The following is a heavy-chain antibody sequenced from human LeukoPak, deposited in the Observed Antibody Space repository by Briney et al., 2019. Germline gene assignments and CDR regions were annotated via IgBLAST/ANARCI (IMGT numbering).Heavy chain of an antibody. J-gene: IGHJ4*02. CDR2: IYYSGST. D-gene: IGHD3-10*02. Sequence: SETLSLTCTVSGGSISSSSYYWGWIRQPPGKGLEWIGSIYYSGSTYYNPSLKSRVTISLDTSKNQFALKLSSVTAADTAVYYCAIFFVLGVMGFDYWGQGTLVTVSS. CDR1: GGSISSSSYY. CDR3: AIFFVLGVMGFDY. V-gene: IGHV4-39*01.